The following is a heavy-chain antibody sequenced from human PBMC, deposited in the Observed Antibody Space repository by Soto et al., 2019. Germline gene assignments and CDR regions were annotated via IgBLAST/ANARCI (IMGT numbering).Heavy chain of an antibody. Sequence: HPGGSLRLSCAASGFTFSSYAMHWVRQAPGKGLEWVAIISHDGSNKYYADSVKGRFTISRDNSKNTLYLQMNSLRAEDTAVYYCAHTARDYDFWSGYYLSGLDYWGQGTLVTVSS. CDR2: ISHDGSNK. D-gene: IGHD3-3*01. J-gene: IGHJ4*02. V-gene: IGHV3-30-3*01. CDR1: GFTFSSYA. CDR3: AHTARDYDFWSGYYLSGLDY.